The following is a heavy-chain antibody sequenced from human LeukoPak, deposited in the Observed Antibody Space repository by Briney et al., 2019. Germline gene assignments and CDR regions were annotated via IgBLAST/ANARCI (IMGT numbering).Heavy chain of an antibody. CDR2: ISSSSSTI. D-gene: IGHD3-16*02. CDR3: ARGLSRLSYDSVNY. CDR1: GFTFSSYS. J-gene: IGHJ4*02. Sequence: GGSLRLSCAASGFTFSSYSMNWVRQAPGKGLEWVSYISSSSSTIYYADSVKGRFTISRDNAKNSLYLQMNSLRDEDTAVYYCARGLSRLSYDSVNYWGQGTLVTVSS. V-gene: IGHV3-48*02.